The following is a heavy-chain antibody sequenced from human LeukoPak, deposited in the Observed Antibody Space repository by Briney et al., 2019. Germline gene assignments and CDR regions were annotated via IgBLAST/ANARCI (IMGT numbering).Heavy chain of an antibody. D-gene: IGHD1-7*01. Sequence: PGGSLRLSCAAFGFSFSGSSMSWVRQVPGKGLEWVGQTVSEIDGGTTDYAAPVKGRFTISRDDSKSTLYLQMNSLKIEDTAVYYCTTDEDWNYARKDVWGQGATVIVSS. V-gene: IGHV3-15*04. CDR1: GFSFSGSS. CDR3: TTDEDWNYARKDV. CDR2: TVSEIDGGTT. J-gene: IGHJ6*02.